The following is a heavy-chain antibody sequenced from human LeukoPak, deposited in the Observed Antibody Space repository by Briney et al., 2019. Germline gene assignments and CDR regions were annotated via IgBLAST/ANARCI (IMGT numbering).Heavy chain of an antibody. CDR1: GGTFSSYA. J-gene: IGHJ2*01. V-gene: IGHV1-69*04. Sequence: SVKVSFKASGGTFSSYAISWVRQAPGQGLEWMGRIIPILGIANYAQKFQGRVTITADKSTSTAYMELSSLRSEDTAVYYCARVMTTVVTPWYFDLWGRGTLVTVSS. CDR2: IIPILGIA. CDR3: ARVMTTVVTPWYFDL. D-gene: IGHD4-23*01.